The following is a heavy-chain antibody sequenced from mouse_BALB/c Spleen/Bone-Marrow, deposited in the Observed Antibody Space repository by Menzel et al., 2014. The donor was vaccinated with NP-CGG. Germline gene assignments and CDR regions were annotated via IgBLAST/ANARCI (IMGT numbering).Heavy chain of an antibody. CDR1: GFNIKDTY. V-gene: IGHV14-3*02. D-gene: IGHD2-9*01. Sequence: VQLKESGAELVKPGASVKLSCTASGFNIKDTYMHWVKQRPEQGLEWIGRIDPANGNTKYDPKFHGKATITADTSSNTAYLQLSSLPSEDTAVYYCTTYFGSRFTYWPQATLVPVSA. CDR2: IDPANGNT. J-gene: IGHJ3*01. CDR3: TTYFGSRFTY.